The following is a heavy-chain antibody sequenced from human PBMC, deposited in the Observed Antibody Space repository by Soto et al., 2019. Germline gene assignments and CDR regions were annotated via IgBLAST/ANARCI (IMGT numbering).Heavy chain of an antibody. Sequence: QVQLVEAGGCVVQPGRSLRLSCAASGFTFSHYAMHWVRQAPGKGLEWVALMSYDGSNEYYADSVKGRFTISRDKSKNTLYLQMNSMRAEDTAVYYCAKDGTHNFDYWGQGTLVTVSS. J-gene: IGHJ4*02. CDR1: GFTFSHYA. V-gene: IGHV3-30*18. CDR3: AKDGTHNFDY. CDR2: MSYDGSNE.